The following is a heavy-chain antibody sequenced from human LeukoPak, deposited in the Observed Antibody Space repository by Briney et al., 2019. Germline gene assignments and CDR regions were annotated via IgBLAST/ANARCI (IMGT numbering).Heavy chain of an antibody. CDR3: ATDLYYYDGSGYGDAFDI. CDR2: ISAYNGNT. J-gene: IGHJ3*02. Sequence: SVKVSCKASGYNFTNYGLSWVRQAPGQGLEWMGWISAYNGNTNYAQKIQGRVTMTTDTSTSTAYMELRSLRSDDTAVYYCATDLYYYDGSGYGDAFDIWGQGTMVTVSS. D-gene: IGHD3-22*01. CDR1: GYNFTNYG. V-gene: IGHV1-18*01.